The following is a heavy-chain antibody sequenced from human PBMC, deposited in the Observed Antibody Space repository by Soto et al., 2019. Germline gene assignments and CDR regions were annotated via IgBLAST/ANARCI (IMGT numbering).Heavy chain of an antibody. J-gene: IGHJ4*02. D-gene: IGHD3-9*01. CDR1: GDSISSSSYY. V-gene: IGHV4-39*01. Sequence: QLQLEESGPGLVKSSETLSLTCSVSGDSISSSSYYWGWIRQSPGDGLEWIGNIHGNGGTQYNPSLSGRVIISVDTSANQFSLRLTSVTAADTAVYYCASRYGPSEFDHWGQGSLVTVSS. CDR2: IHGNGGT. CDR3: ASRYGPSEFDH.